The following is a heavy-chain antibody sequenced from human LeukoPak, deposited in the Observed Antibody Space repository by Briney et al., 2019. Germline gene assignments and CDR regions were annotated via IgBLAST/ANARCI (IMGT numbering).Heavy chain of an antibody. Sequence: SVKVSCKASGGTFSSYAISWVRQAPGQGLEWMGRIIPILGTANYAQKFQGRVTITTDESTSTAYMELSSLRSEDTAVYYCASMGVVVVVAATEYYFDYWGQGTLVTVSS. D-gene: IGHD2-15*01. V-gene: IGHV1-69*11. J-gene: IGHJ4*02. CDR1: GGTFSSYA. CDR2: IIPILGTA. CDR3: ASMGVVVVVAATEYYFDY.